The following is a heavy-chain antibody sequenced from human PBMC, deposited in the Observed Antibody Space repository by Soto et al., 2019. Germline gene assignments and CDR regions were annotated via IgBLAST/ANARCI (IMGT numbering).Heavy chain of an antibody. CDR2: IIPIFGTA. CDR3: ASLIAAAGPPHSPRYYYVMDV. D-gene: IGHD6-13*01. Sequence: SVKVSCKASGGTFSSYAISWVRQAPGQGLEWMGGIIPIFGTADYAQKFQGRVTITADESTSTAYMELSSLRSEDTAVYYCASLIAAAGPPHSPRYYYVMDVCGKGTTVTV. V-gene: IGHV1-69*13. CDR1: GGTFSSYA. J-gene: IGHJ6*04.